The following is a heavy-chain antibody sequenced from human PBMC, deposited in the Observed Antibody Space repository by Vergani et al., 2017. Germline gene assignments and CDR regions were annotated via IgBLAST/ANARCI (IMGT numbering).Heavy chain of an antibody. D-gene: IGHD6-13*01. Sequence: QGKLQQVGPGLVKPSQNLLPNRAITGDSVSSNSAASNWIRQSPSRGLEWLGRTYYRSKWYNDYAVSVKSRITINPDTSKNQFSLQLNSVTPEDTAVYYCAREWEQQLSNWGQGTLVTVSS. CDR3: AREWEQQLSN. J-gene: IGHJ4*02. CDR2: TYYRSKWYN. V-gene: IGHV6-1*01. CDR1: GDSVSSNSAA.